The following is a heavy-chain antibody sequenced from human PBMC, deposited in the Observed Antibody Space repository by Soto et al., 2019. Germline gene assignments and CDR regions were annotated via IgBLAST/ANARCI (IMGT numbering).Heavy chain of an antibody. J-gene: IGHJ4*01. CDR3: AKDVCDYYDSSGYETDY. D-gene: IGHD3-22*01. CDR2: ISYDGSKK. CDR1: GFTFSSYG. V-gene: IGHV3-30*18. Sequence: GGSLRLSCAASGFTFSSYGMHWVRQAPGKGLEWVEVISYDGSKKYYADSVKGRFTISRDNSKNTLYLQMNSLRAEDTAVYYCAKDVCDYYDSSGYETDYWGHVTLVDVSP.